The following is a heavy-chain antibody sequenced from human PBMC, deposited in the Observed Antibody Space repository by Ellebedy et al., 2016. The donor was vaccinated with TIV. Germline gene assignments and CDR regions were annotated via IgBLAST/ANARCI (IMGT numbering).Heavy chain of an antibody. Sequence: MPSETLSLTCAVYGGSFSGYYWSWIRQPPGKGLEWIGEINNSGSTNYNPSLKSRVTIPVDTSKNQFSLKLSSVTAADTAVYYCAREGYSYATDYWGQGTLVTVSS. CDR3: AREGYSYATDY. V-gene: IGHV4-34*01. D-gene: IGHD5-18*01. J-gene: IGHJ4*02. CDR1: GGSFSGYY. CDR2: INNSGST.